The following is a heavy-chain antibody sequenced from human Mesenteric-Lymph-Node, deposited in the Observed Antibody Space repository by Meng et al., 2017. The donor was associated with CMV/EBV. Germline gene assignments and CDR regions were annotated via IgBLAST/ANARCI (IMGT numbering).Heavy chain of an antibody. Sequence: GGSLRLSCKGSGYSFTSYWIGWVRQMPGKGLEWMGIIYPGDSDTTYSPSFQGQVTISADKSISTAYLQWSSLKASDTAMYYCATRDNSGWYYFDYWGQGTLVTVSS. CDR1: GYSFTSYW. J-gene: IGHJ4*02. CDR2: IYPGDSDT. D-gene: IGHD6-19*01. V-gene: IGHV5-51*01. CDR3: ATRDNSGWYYFDY.